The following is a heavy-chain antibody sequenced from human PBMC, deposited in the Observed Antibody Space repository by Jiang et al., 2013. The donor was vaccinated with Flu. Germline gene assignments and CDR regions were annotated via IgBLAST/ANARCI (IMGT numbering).Heavy chain of an antibody. CDR2: INPTGGTT. J-gene: IGHJ3*02. CDR3: ARVHVNTGMISHAFDI. D-gene: IGHD5-18*01. CDR1: GYTFINYY. Sequence: SGAEVKKPGASVKVSCKASGYTFINYYIYWVRQAPGQGLEWMGIINPTGGTTSYAQKFQGRVTMTRDTSRSTVYMELSSLRSEDTAVYYCARVHVNTGMISHAFDIWGQGTMVTVSS. V-gene: IGHV1-46*01.